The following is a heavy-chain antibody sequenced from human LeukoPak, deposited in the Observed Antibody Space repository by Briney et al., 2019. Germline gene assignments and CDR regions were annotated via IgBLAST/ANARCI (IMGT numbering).Heavy chain of an antibody. CDR2: ISGGGGST. CDR3: ARTYSSGWYNGYDP. J-gene: IGHJ5*02. D-gene: IGHD6-19*01. Sequence: GGSLRLSCAASGFTFTSYSMNWVRQAPGKGLEWVSTISGGGGSTYYADSVKGRFTISRDNSKNTLYLQMNSLRAEDTAVYYCARTYSSGWYNGYDPWGQGTLVTVSS. CDR1: GFTFTSYS. V-gene: IGHV3-23*01.